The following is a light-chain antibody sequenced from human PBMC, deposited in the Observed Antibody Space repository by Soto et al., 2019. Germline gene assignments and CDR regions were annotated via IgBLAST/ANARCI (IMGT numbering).Light chain of an antibody. Sequence: QSALTQPASVSGSPGQSITISCTGTSSDIGGYKDVSWYQQHPGKAPQVLIFEVSYRPYGISNRFSASKSGTSASLAISGLRSEDEADYYCAAWDDSLRVWVFGGVTKLTVL. CDR3: AAWDDSLRVWV. V-gene: IGLV2-14*03. CDR1: SSDIGGYKD. CDR2: EVS. J-gene: IGLJ3*02.